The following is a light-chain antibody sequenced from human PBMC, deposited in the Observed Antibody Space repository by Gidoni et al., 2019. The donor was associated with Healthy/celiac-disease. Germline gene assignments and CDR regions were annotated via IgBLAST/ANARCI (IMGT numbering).Light chain of an antibody. Sequence: DIQMTQSPSSLSASVGDRVTITCRASQSISSYLNWYQQKPGKAPKLLIYAASSLQSGVPSRFSGSGSGTDFTLTISSLQPEDFATYYCQQRTTFXQXTKVXIK. CDR2: AAS. CDR1: QSISSY. CDR3: QQRTT. J-gene: IGKJ1*01. V-gene: IGKV1-39*01.